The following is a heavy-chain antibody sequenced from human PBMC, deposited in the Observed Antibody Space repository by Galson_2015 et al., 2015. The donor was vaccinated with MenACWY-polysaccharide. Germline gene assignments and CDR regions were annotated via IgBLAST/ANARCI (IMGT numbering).Heavy chain of an antibody. D-gene: IGHD4-23*01. CDR1: GNAFTGYY. J-gene: IGHJ3*02. CDR2: INLNSGGT. Sequence: SVKVSCKASGNAFTGYYMHWVRQAPGQGLEWMGWINLNSGGTNYAQNFQGRVTMTRDTSITTAYMDLSRLRSDDTAIYYCAIHDCGGNSGAFDIWGQGAMVTVSS. CDR3: AIHDCGGNSGAFDI. V-gene: IGHV1-2*02.